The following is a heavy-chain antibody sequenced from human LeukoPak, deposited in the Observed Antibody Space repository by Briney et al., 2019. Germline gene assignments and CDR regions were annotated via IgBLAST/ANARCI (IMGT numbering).Heavy chain of an antibody. CDR1: GFTFSSYA. D-gene: IGHD3-22*01. CDR3: ARARNDYDSNGFSVLDY. CDR2: ISYDGSNK. Sequence: GRSLRLSCAASGFTFSSYAMHWVRQAPGKGLEWVAVISYDGSNKYYADSVKGRFTISRDNSKNTLYLQMNSLRAEDTALYYCARARNDYDSNGFSVLDYWGQGTLVTVSS. V-gene: IGHV3-30-3*01. J-gene: IGHJ4*02.